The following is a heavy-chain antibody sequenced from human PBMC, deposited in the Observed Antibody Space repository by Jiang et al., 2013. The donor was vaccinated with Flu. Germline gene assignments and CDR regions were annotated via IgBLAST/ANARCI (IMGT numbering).Heavy chain of an antibody. CDR1: GYTFTGYY. J-gene: IGHJ5*02. D-gene: IGHD2-15*01. V-gene: IGHV1-2*04. Sequence: GAEVKKPGASVKVSCKASGYTFTGYYMHWVRQAPGQGLEWMGWINPNSGGTNYAQKFQGWVTMTRDTSISTAYMELSRLRSDDTAVYYCARGYCSGGSCYSKNWFDPWGQGTLVTVSS. CDR2: INPNSGGT. CDR3: ARGYCSGGSCYSKNWFDP.